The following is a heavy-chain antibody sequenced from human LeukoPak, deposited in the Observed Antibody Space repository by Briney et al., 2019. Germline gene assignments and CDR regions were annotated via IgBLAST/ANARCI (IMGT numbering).Heavy chain of an antibody. CDR3: ARGPNSNWSGLDF. D-gene: IGHD6-6*01. CDR1: GFSFSGHW. Sequence: GGALRLSCTASGFSFSGHWMHWARQLPGKGLVWVSRISPTGSTTSYADSVKGRFTVSRDNAKNTLYLQVNNLRAEDTAVYYCARGPNSNWSGLDFWGQRTLLTVSS. J-gene: IGHJ4*02. CDR2: ISPTGSTT. V-gene: IGHV3-74*01.